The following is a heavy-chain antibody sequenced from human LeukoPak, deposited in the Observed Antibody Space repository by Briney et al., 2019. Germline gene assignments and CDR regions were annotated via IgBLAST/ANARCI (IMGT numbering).Heavy chain of an antibody. Sequence: PGGSLRLSCEASGFTSFNFPMSWVRKAPGKGLEWVSHIRSDGTITYADSVKGRFTISRDDAKTSVYLQLNSLRDEDTAIYYCARDNIWAFDIWGQGTMVTVSS. D-gene: IGHD2/OR15-2a*01. CDR3: ARDNIWAFDI. CDR2: IRSDGTI. CDR1: GFTSFNFP. J-gene: IGHJ3*02. V-gene: IGHV3-69-1*01.